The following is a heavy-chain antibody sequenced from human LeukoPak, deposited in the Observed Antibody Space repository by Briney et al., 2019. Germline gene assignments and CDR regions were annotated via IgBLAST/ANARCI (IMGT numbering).Heavy chain of an antibody. D-gene: IGHD3-10*01. Sequence: TVKISCKVSGYTFTDYYMHWVQQAPGKGLEWMGLVDPEDGETIYAEKFQGRVTITADTSTDTAYMELSSLRSEDTAVYYCATDLGQLLWFGERYWGQGTLVTVS. CDR2: VDPEDGET. V-gene: IGHV1-69-2*01. CDR3: ATDLGQLLWFGERY. J-gene: IGHJ4*02. CDR1: GYTFTDYY.